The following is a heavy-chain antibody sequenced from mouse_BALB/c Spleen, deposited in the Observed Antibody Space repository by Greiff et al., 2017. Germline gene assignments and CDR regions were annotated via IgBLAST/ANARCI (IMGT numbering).Heavy chain of an antibody. D-gene: IGHD4-1*01. Sequence: EVKLMESGGGLVQPGGSLRLSCATSGFTFTDYYMSWVRQPPGKSLEWLGVIRNKANGYTTEYSASVKGRFTISRDNSQSILYLPMNTRRAEDSATYYYARSNCDELDYWGQGTSVTVSA. CDR2: IRNKANGYTT. CDR1: GFTFTDYY. CDR3: ARSNCDELDY. J-gene: IGHJ4*01. V-gene: IGHV7-3*02.